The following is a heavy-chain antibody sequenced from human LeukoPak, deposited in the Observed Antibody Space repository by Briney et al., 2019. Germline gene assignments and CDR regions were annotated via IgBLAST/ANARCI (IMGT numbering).Heavy chain of an antibody. CDR2: INHSGST. Sequence: SETLSLTCAVYGGSFSGYYWSWIRQPPGKGLEWIGEINHSGSTNYNPSLKSRVTISVDTSKNQFSLKLSSVTAADTAVYYCARMDLYCGGDCYSGSDYWGQGTLVTVSS. V-gene: IGHV4-34*01. CDR1: GGSFSGYY. D-gene: IGHD2-21*02. J-gene: IGHJ4*02. CDR3: ARMDLYCGGDCYSGSDY.